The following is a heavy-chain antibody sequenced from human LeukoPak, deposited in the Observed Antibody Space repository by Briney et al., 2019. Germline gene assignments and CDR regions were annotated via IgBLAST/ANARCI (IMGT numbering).Heavy chain of an antibody. D-gene: IGHD6-19*01. CDR3: AKRRSAVAGPRYFDY. Sequence: GGSLRLSCAASGFTFSIFAMSWVRQAPGRGLEWVSSISGTDDSTYYADSVKGRFTVSRDNSKYTLSLQMDSLRVEDTAVYYCAKRRSAVAGPRYFDYWGQGTLVTVSS. CDR1: GFTFSIFA. V-gene: IGHV3-23*01. CDR2: ISGTDDST. J-gene: IGHJ4*02.